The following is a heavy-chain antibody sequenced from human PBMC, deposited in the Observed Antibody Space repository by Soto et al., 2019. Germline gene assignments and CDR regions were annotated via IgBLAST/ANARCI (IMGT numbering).Heavy chain of an antibody. Sequence: GGSLRLSCAASGFTFSAYAFHWVRQAPGKGLEWLSVISYDGRETHYADSVEGRFIISRDSSKKTAYLQMNSLRGDDTAVYFCATDPVAVTGSFIDCWGQGTLVTVSS. CDR2: ISYDGRET. D-gene: IGHD2-21*02. CDR1: GFTFSAYA. V-gene: IGHV3-30-3*01. J-gene: IGHJ4*02. CDR3: ATDPVAVTGSFIDC.